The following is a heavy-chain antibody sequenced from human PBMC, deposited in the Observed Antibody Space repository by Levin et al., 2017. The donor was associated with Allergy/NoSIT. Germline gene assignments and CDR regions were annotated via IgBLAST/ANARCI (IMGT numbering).Heavy chain of an antibody. Sequence: ASVKVSCKASGYTFKNYGISWVRQAPGQGLEWMGWISTHNGNTNYAQSFQGRVTMTTDTSTRTADMELRSLITDDTAVYYCARFVVTPVSYFYMDGWGKGTTVTVSS. CDR1: GYTFKNYG. CDR2: ISTHNGNT. D-gene: IGHD2-2*01. CDR3: ARFVVTPVSYFYMDG. J-gene: IGHJ6*03. V-gene: IGHV1-18*01.